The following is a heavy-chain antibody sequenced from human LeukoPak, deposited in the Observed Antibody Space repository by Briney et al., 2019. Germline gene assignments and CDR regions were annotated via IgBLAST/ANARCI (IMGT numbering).Heavy chain of an antibody. CDR3: ARVGFTTSWSNFDY. CDR2: INPNGGDT. Sequence: ASVKVSCKASGYNFPAYFVHWVRQAPGQGLEWMGRINPNGGDTNYAQKFQGRVTMASDTSISTAYMELSSLISDDTAVYYCARVGFTTSWSNFDYWGQGTPVTVSS. CDR1: GYNFPAYF. J-gene: IGHJ4*02. D-gene: IGHD2-2*01. V-gene: IGHV1-2*06.